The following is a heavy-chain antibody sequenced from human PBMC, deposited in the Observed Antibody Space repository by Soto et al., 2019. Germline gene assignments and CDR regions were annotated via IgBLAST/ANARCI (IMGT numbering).Heavy chain of an antibody. CDR2: ISYDGSNK. Sequence: GGSLRLSCAASGFTFSSYAMHWVRQAPGKGLEWVAVISYDGSNKYYADSMKGRFTISRDNSKNTLYLQMNSLRAEDTAVYYCARDLSGFGELHTNYYYYYGMDVWGQGTTVTVSS. V-gene: IGHV3-30-3*01. CDR3: ARDLSGFGELHTNYYYYYGMDV. D-gene: IGHD3-10*01. CDR1: GFTFSSYA. J-gene: IGHJ6*02.